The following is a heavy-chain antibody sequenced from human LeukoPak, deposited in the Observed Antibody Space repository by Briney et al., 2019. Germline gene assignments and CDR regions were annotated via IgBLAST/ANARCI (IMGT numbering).Heavy chain of an antibody. Sequence: GGSLRLSCAASGFTFSSYGMHWVRQAPGKGLEWVAVIWYDGSNKYYADSVKGRFTISGDNSKNTLYLQMNSLRAEDTAVYYCASSGGHSSGYLDYWGQGTLVTVSS. CDR3: ASSGGHSSGYLDY. D-gene: IGHD3-22*01. CDR2: IWYDGSNK. CDR1: GFTFSSYG. J-gene: IGHJ4*02. V-gene: IGHV3-33*01.